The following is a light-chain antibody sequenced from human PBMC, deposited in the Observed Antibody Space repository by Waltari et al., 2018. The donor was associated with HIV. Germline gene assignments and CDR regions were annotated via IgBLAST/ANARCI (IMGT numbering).Light chain of an antibody. J-gene: IGKJ1*01. Sequence: DIQMTQSPSTLSASVGDRVTITCRASQSVNTWLAWYQQKPGQAPKILIYTASTLETGVPSRFSGSGSGTEFTLTISSLQPDDFATYYCQQYHTYRTFGQGTRLEL. CDR3: QQYHTYRT. CDR2: TAS. CDR1: QSVNTW. V-gene: IGKV1-5*03.